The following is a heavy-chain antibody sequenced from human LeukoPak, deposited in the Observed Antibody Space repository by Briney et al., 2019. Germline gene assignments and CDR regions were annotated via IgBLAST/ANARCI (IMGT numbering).Heavy chain of an antibody. CDR3: ARQYSSSSPQDY. Sequence: SETLSLTCTVSGGSISSYYWSWIRQPPGKGLERIGYIYTSGSTNYNPSLKSRVTISVDTSKNQFSPKLSSVTAADTAVYYCARQYSSSSPQDYWGQGTLVTVSS. CDR2: IYTSGST. V-gene: IGHV4-4*09. J-gene: IGHJ4*02. CDR1: GGSISSYY. D-gene: IGHD6-6*01.